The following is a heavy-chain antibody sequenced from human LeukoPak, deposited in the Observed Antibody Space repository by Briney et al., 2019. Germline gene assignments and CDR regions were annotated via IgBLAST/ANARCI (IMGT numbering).Heavy chain of an antibody. Sequence: GGSLRLSRAASGFTFSSYEMNWVRQAPGKGLEWVSYISSSGSTIYYADSVKGRFTISRDNAKNSLYLQMNSLRAEDTAVYYCARDRDREFGNMNPDDAFDIWGQGTMVTVSS. CDR1: GFTFSSYE. V-gene: IGHV3-48*03. D-gene: IGHD1/OR15-1a*01. CDR2: ISSSGSTI. J-gene: IGHJ3*02. CDR3: ARDRDREFGNMNPDDAFDI.